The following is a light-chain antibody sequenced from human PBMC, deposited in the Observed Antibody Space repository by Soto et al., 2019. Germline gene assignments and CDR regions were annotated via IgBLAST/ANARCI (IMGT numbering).Light chain of an antibody. Sequence: DIQMTQSPPSLSASVGDTVTITCRGSQSIRIYLNWYQQKPGKAPKLLIYGASSLESGVPSRFIGSGSGTDFTLSISSLQPEDFETYYCQQSYSTPWTFGQGTKVDIK. V-gene: IGKV1-39*01. CDR1: QSIRIY. CDR3: QQSYSTPWT. J-gene: IGKJ1*01. CDR2: GAS.